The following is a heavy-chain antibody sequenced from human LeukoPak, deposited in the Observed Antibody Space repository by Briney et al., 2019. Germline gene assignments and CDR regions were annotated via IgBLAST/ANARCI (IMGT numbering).Heavy chain of an antibody. J-gene: IGHJ4*02. V-gene: IGHV3-23*01. Sequence: GGSLRLSCAASGFTFDNYAMSWVRQAPGKGLEWVSAISGSGGSTYYADSVKGRFTISRDNSKNTLYLQMNSLRAEDTAVYYCARAEYYYYDSSGYYPDYWGQGTLVTVSS. CDR1: GFTFDNYA. CDR3: ARAEYYYYDSSGYYPDY. D-gene: IGHD3-22*01. CDR2: ISGSGGST.